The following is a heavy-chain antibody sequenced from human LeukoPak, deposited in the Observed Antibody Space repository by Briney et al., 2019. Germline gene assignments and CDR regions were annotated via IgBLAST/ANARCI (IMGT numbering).Heavy chain of an antibody. D-gene: IGHD6-13*01. V-gene: IGHV1-8*03. CDR2: MNPNSGNT. CDR3: ARFSSSFAFDI. Sequence: ASVKVSCKASGYTFTGYYMHWVRQATGQGREWMGWMNPNSGNTGYAQKFQGRVTITRNTSISTAYMELSSLRSEDTAVYYCARFSSSFAFDIWGQGAMVTVSS. J-gene: IGHJ3*02. CDR1: GYTFTGYY.